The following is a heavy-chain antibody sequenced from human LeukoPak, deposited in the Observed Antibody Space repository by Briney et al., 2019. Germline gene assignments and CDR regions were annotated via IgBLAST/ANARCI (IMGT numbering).Heavy chain of an antibody. CDR2: ICGSGGST. J-gene: IGHJ4*02. Sequence: PGGSLRLSCAASGFTFSSYAMSWVRQAPGKGLEWVSSICGSGGSTYYADSVKGRFTISRDNSKNTLYLQMNSLRAEDTALYYCAKERWVDILTGYYNYWGQGTLVTVSS. D-gene: IGHD3-9*01. V-gene: IGHV3-23*01. CDR1: GFTFSSYA. CDR3: AKERWVDILTGYYNY.